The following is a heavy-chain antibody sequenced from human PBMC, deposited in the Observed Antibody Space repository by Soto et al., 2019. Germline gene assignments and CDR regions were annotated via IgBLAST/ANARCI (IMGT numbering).Heavy chain of an antibody. D-gene: IGHD6-6*01. CDR3: ARLRTSIADRRGWFDP. V-gene: IGHV4-61*01. Sequence: SETLSLTCTVSGGSVSSGSYYWSWIRQPPGKGLEWIGYIYYSGSTNYNPSLKSRVTISVDTSKNQFSLKLSSVTAADTAVYCCARLRTSIADRRGWFDPWGQGTLVTVSS. CDR2: IYYSGST. J-gene: IGHJ5*02. CDR1: GGSVSSGSYY.